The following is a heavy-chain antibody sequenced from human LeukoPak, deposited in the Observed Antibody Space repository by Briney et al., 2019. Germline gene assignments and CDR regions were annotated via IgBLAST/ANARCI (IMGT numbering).Heavy chain of an antibody. D-gene: IGHD2-21*01. CDR3: ARPQYCGGDFYPPVDAFDI. J-gene: IGHJ3*02. Sequence: GESLKISCKGSGYSFTSYWIGWVRQMPGKGLEWMGIIYPGDSDTRYSPSFQGQVTISADKSISTAYLQWSSLKASDTAMYYCARPQYCGGDFYPPVDAFDIWGQGTMVTVSS. CDR2: IYPGDSDT. V-gene: IGHV5-51*01. CDR1: GYSFTSYW.